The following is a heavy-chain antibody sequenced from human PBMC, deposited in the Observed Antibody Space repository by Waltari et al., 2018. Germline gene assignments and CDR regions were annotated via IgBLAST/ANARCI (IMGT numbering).Heavy chain of an antibody. J-gene: IGHJ5*02. D-gene: IGHD2-2*01. CDR1: GYTFTDYA. CDR3: AREVVPPHTIVVNWFDP. CDR2: ITTNTGNP. Sequence: QVQLAQSGSELKKPRASVKISCKVSGYTFTDYAINWVRQATGQGLELMGWITTNTGNPTYAQGFTGRFVFSLDTSVSTAYLQITSLKTEDSAVYYCAREVVPPHTIVVNWFDPWGQGTLVTVSS. V-gene: IGHV7-4-1*02.